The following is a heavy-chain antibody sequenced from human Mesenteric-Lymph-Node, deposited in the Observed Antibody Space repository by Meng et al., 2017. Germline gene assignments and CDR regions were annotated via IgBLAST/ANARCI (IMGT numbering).Heavy chain of an antibody. J-gene: IGHJ4*01. CDR1: GCSISSGGHS. CDR3: ARVDSSGYFLDY. D-gene: IGHD3-22*01. Sequence: QVQLQESGPGLVKPSQTLFPTCTVSGCSISSGGHSWSWIRQHPGKGLEWIAYIYYSGSTYYNSSLKSRVILSVDTSKNQFSLKLSSVTAADTAVYYCARVDSSGYFLDYWGQGTLVTVSS. CDR2: IYYSGST. V-gene: IGHV4-31*03.